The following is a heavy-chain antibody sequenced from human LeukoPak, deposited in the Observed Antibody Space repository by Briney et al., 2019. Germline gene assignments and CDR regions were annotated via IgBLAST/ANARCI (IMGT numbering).Heavy chain of an antibody. CDR3: VRDVGAVRGEVYFDY. CDR2: ITGSGPYM. J-gene: IGHJ4*02. Sequence: PGGSLRLSCAASGFTFSTFAMHWVRLSPGKELEWVSSITGSGPYMLYADSVKHRFTISRANTKNLLYLEMNSLRAEDTAMYFCVRDVGAVRGEVYFDYWGQGTLVTVSS. CDR1: GFTFSTFA. D-gene: IGHD3-10*01. V-gene: IGHV3-21*06.